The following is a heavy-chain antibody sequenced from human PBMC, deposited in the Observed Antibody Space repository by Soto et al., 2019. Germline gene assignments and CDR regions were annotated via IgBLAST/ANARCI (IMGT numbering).Heavy chain of an antibody. V-gene: IGHV4-39*01. CDR3: AKLVRDDVRRSDLDH. J-gene: IGHJ4*02. CDR1: GDSFTASYCN. Sequence: PSETLFLACTGSGDSFTASYCNWVWSCQPPVRGLEWIGTFSYGGTTSQNPPLRSRITISGDTSRNQFSLNLRSVTAADSGVYYCAKLVRDDVRRSDLDHWGQGTLVTVS. CDR2: FSYGGTT. D-gene: IGHD3-10*02.